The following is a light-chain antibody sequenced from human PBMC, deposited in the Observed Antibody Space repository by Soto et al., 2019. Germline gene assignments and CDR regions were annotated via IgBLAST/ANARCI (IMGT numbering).Light chain of an antibody. CDR3: QQSYSTTWT. J-gene: IGKJ1*01. Sequence: DIQMTQSPASLSASVGERVASSCRASQSISSWLAWYQQKPGKAPKLLIYKASSLESGVPSRFSGSGSETDFTLTISSLQPEDFATYPCQQSYSTTWTFGQGTKVDI. CDR2: KAS. V-gene: IGKV1-5*03. CDR1: QSISSW.